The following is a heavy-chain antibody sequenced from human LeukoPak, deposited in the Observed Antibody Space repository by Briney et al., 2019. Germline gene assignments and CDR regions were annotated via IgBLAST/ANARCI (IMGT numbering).Heavy chain of an antibody. D-gene: IGHD3-22*01. CDR3: ARSYYYDSSGYYNFDY. J-gene: IGHJ4*02. CDR2: IIPILGIA. V-gene: IGHV1-69*04. Sequence: ASVKVSCKASGGTFSSYAISWVRQAPGQGLEWVGRIIPILGIANYAQKFQGRVTITADKSTSTAYMELSSLRSEDTAVYYCARSYYYDSSGYYNFDYWGQGTLVTVSS. CDR1: GGTFSSYA.